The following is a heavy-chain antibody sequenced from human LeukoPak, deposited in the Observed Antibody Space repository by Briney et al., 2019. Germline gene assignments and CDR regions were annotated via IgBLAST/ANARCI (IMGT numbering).Heavy chain of an antibody. CDR1: GFTFSSYW. CDR2: IKQDGSEK. D-gene: IGHD3-3*01. CDR3: AKGPTYYDFWSGLGALTYYYYYYMDV. V-gene: IGHV3-7*01. Sequence: GGSLRLSCAASGFTFSSYWMSWVRQAPGKGLEWVANIKQDGSEKYYVDSVKGRFTISRDNSKNTLYLQMNSLRAEDTAVYYCAKGPTYYDFWSGLGALTYYYYYYMDVWGKGTTVTVSS. J-gene: IGHJ6*03.